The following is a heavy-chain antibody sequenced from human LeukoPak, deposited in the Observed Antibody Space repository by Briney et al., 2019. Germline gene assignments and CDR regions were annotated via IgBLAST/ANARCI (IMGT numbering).Heavy chain of an antibody. CDR1: GGSISSSSYY. Sequence: NPSETLSLTCTVSGGSISSSSYYWGWIRQPPGKGLEWIGSIYYSGSTYYNPSLKSRVTISVDTSKNQFSLKLSSVTAADTAVYYCARLSSSSHLFDYWGQGTLVTVSS. D-gene: IGHD6-6*01. CDR2: IYYSGST. V-gene: IGHV4-39*01. J-gene: IGHJ4*02. CDR3: ARLSSSSHLFDY.